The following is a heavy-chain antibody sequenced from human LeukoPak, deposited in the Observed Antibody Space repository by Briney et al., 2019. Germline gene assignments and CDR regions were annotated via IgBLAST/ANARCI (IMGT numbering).Heavy chain of an antibody. D-gene: IGHD3-3*01. Sequence: PGESLKISCKGSGYNFASYWIGWVRQMPGKGLEWMGIFYPGDSDTRYSPAFQGQVTMSADKSINTAYLQWTSLKASDTAMHYCARQKAYDRYFDLWGRGTLVTVSS. V-gene: IGHV5-51*01. J-gene: IGHJ2*01. CDR2: FYPGDSDT. CDR3: ARQKAYDRYFDL. CDR1: GYNFASYW.